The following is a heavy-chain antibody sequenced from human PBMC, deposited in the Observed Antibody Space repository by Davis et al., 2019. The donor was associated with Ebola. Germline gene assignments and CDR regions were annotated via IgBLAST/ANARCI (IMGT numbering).Heavy chain of an antibody. D-gene: IGHD6-6*01. J-gene: IGHJ4*02. CDR1: AGSLTDYH. CDR3: ASLKQLRGKTVFDS. CDR2: ITHRGDT. Sequence: PSEILSPTCPVYAGSLTDYHWPGARQSPGQGLEWIGEITHRGDTDYNPSRRSRVTMSIDPSRLQFSLRLASVTASDTALYYCASLKQLRGKTVFDSWGQGNLVVVSS. V-gene: IGHV4-34*01.